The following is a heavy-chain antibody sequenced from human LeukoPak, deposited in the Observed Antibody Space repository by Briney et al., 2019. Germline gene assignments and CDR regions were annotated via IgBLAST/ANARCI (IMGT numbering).Heavy chain of an antibody. V-gene: IGHV3-7*01. D-gene: IGHD5-24*01. CDR2: IKQDGSEK. J-gene: IGHJ4*02. CDR1: GFTFSIYW. CDR3: ARGRETFDY. Sequence: GGSLRLSCAASGFTFSIYWMSWVRQAPGKGLEWVANIKQDGSEKYYVDSVKGRFTISRDNAKNSLYLQMNSLRAEDTAVYYCARGRETFDYWGQGTLVTVSS.